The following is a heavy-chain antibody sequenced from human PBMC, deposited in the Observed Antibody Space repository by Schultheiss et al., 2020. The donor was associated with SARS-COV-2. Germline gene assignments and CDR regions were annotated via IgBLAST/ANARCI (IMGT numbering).Heavy chain of an antibody. V-gene: IGHV3-30*15. CDR1: GFTFSSYA. CDR2: ISYDGSNK. Sequence: GGSLRLSCAASGFTFSSYAMHWVRQAPGKGLEWVAVISYDGSNKYYANSVKGRFTISRDNSKNTLYLQMGSLRAEDMAVYYCASLTQLDFWIGYWGQGTLVTVSS. CDR3: ASLTQLDFWIGY. J-gene: IGHJ4*02. D-gene: IGHD3-3*01.